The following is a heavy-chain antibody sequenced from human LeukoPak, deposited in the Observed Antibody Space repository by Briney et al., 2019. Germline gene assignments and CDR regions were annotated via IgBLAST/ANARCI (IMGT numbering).Heavy chain of an antibody. CDR2: MNQAGNEK. CDR3: AKSTSSSAYSPLDY. D-gene: IGHD3-22*01. V-gene: IGHV3-7*05. CDR1: GFAFSSYW. J-gene: IGHJ4*02. Sequence: GGSLRLSCAASGFAFSSYWMSWIRQAPGKGLEWVANMNQAGNEKYYVDSVEGRFTIFRDNAKSSLYLQMNSLRAEDTAVYYCAKSTSSSAYSPLDYWGQGTLVTVSS.